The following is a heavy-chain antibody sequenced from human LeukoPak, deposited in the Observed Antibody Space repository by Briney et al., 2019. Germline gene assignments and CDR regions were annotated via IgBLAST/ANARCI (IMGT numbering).Heavy chain of an antibody. CDR1: GGSISSYY. CDR3: ARDSEDFWSGYYNHY. V-gene: IGHV4-4*07. J-gene: IGHJ4*02. Sequence: SDTLSLTCTVSGGSISSYYWSWIRQPAGKGLEWIGRIYTSGSTNYNPSLKSRVTMSVDTSKNQFSLKLSSVTAADTAVYYCARDSEDFWSGYYNHYWGQGTLVTVSS. D-gene: IGHD3-3*01. CDR2: IYTSGST.